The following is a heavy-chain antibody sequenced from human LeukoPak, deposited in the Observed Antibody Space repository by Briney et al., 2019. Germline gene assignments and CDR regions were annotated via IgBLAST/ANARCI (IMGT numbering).Heavy chain of an antibody. Sequence: GGSLRLSCAASGFTVSSNYMSWVRQAPGKGLEWVSVIYSGGNTYDADSVKGRFTISRDNAKNSLYLQMNSLRAEDTAVYYCARDWAAAGTSRTAFDYWGQGTLVTVSS. CDR1: GFTVSSNY. J-gene: IGHJ4*02. V-gene: IGHV3-53*01. D-gene: IGHD6-13*01. CDR2: IYSGGNT. CDR3: ARDWAAAGTSRTAFDY.